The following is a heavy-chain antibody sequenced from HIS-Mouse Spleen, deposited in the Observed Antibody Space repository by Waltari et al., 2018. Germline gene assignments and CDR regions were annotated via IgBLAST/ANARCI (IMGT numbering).Heavy chain of an antibody. Sequence: QLQLQESGPGLVKPSETLSLTCPVPGGSISSSSSYWGWIRQPPGKGLGWIGSIYYSGSTYYNPSLKSRVTISVDTSKNQFSLKLSSVTAADTAVYYCAREIPYSSSWYDWYFDLWGRGTLVTVSS. J-gene: IGHJ2*01. CDR3: AREIPYSSSWYDWYFDL. V-gene: IGHV4-39*07. CDR1: GGSISSSSSY. CDR2: IYYSGST. D-gene: IGHD6-13*01.